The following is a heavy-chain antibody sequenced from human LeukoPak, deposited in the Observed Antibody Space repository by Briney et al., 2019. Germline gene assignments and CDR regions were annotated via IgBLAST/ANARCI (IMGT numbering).Heavy chain of an antibody. V-gene: IGHV4-34*01. CDR2: INHSGST. D-gene: IGHD2-15*01. CDR3: ATWSVRMDAFDI. Sequence: SETLSLTCAVYGGSFSGYYWSWIRQPPGKGLEWIGEINHSGSTNYNPSLKSRVTISVDTSKNQFSLKLSSVAAADTAVYYCATWSVRMDAFDIWGQGTMVTVSS. J-gene: IGHJ3*02. CDR1: GGSFSGYY.